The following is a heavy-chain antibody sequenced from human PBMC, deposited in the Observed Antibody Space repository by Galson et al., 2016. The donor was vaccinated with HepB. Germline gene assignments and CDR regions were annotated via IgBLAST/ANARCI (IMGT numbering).Heavy chain of an antibody. J-gene: IGHJ4*02. CDR1: GFTFSNYW. CDR2: IKQDGSET. CDR3: AGASGWLIDQ. Sequence: SLRLSCAASGFTFSNYWMNWVRQAPGKGLEWVAIIKQDGSETHYLDSVKGRFTISRDNAKNSLYLQLNSLRAEDTAVDYCAGASGWLIDQWGQGTLVTVSS. D-gene: IGHD6-19*01. V-gene: IGHV3-7*04.